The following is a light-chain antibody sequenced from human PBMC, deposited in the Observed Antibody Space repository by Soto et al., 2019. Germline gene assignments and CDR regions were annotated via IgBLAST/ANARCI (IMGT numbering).Light chain of an antibody. V-gene: IGKV3-15*01. Sequence: EILMSHSPDTLSVSPGESVTLSCRASRTVSNRLAWYQHNPGQAPRLLISGASTGATGIPPRFRGSGSGTEFTLTISSLEPEDFAVYYCQQRSNWPPEITFGQGTRLEIK. CDR3: QQRSNWPPEIT. J-gene: IGKJ5*01. CDR2: GAS. CDR1: RTVSNR.